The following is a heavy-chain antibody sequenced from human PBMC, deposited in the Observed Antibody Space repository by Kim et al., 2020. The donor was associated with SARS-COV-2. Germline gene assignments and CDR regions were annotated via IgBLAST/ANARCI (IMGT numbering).Heavy chain of an antibody. CDR3: ARGIDWFDY. J-gene: IGHJ4*02. D-gene: IGHD3-9*01. V-gene: IGHV3-74*01. Sequence: GGSLRLSCAASGFILTSYWMHWVRQAPGKGLVFVSRINSDGSSTTYADSVKGRFTISRDNAKNTLHLQMNSLRAEDTAVYYCARGIDWFDYWGQGTLVTV. CDR1: GFILTSYW. CDR2: INSDGSST.